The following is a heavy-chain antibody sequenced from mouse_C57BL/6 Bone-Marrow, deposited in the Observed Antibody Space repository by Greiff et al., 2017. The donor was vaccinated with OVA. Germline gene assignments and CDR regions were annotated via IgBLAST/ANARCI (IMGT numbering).Heavy chain of an antibody. CDR1: GFTFSSYG. D-gene: IGHD1-1*01. J-gene: IGHJ4*01. CDR2: ISSGGSYT. V-gene: IGHV5-6*02. CDR3: ARPGTTVVNYAMDY. Sequence: EVKLVESGGDLVKPGGSLKLSCAASGFTFSSYGLSWVRQTPDKRLEWVATISSGGSYTYYPDSVKGRFTISRDYAKNTLYLPMSSLKSEDTAMYYCARPGTTVVNYAMDYWGQGTSVTVSS.